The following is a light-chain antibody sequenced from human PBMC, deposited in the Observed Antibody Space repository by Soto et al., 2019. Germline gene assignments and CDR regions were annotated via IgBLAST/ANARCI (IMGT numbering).Light chain of an antibody. CDR2: DVS. Sequence: QSALTQSASVSGSPGQSITISCTGTSSDVGGYNYVSWYQQHPGKAPKLMIYDVSNRPSGVSNRFSGSKSGNTSSLTISGLQAEDGADYYCSSYTSSSTTVFGGGTKLTVL. J-gene: IGLJ3*02. V-gene: IGLV2-14*03. CDR3: SSYTSSSTTV. CDR1: SSDVGGYNY.